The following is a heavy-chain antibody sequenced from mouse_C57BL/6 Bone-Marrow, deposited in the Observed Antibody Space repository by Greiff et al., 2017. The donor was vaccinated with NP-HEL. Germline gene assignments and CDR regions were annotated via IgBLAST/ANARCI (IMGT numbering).Heavy chain of an antibody. CDR1: GYSITSGYY. D-gene: IGHD2-3*01. CDR3: APLYDGYPTDLWYFDV. CDR2: ISYDGSN. V-gene: IGHV3-6*01. J-gene: IGHJ1*03. Sequence: DVKLVESGPGLVKPSQSLSLTCSVTGYSITSGYYWNWIRQFPGNKLEWMGYISYDGSNNYNPSLKNRISITRDTSKNQFFLKLNSVTTEDTATYYCAPLYDGYPTDLWYFDVWGTGTTVTVSS.